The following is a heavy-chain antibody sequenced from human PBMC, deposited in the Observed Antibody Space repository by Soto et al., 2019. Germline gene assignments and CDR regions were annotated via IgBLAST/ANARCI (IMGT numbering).Heavy chain of an antibody. J-gene: IGHJ4*01. V-gene: IGHV1-18*04. Sequence: GASVKVSCKTSGYTFSSHGISWVRQAPGQGLEWMGWIRGDNGDMNLGLKFLGRITMTTDTSTDTAYMELNSLSADDAAVYFCAKGRAITVYGVDILFDYWGLGTLVTVPQ. CDR1: GYTFSSHG. D-gene: IGHD3-3*01. CDR3: AKGRAITVYGVDILFDY. CDR2: IRGDNGDM.